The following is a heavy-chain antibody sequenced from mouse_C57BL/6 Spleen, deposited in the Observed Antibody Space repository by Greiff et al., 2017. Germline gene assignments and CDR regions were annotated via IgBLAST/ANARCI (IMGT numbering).Heavy chain of an antibody. Sequence: VQLQQPDAELVKPGASVQLSCKASGYTFTSYSIHWVKQRPGQGLEWIGYIYPTDGSTNYNEKFKGKATLTVDKSSSTAYMQLNSLTSEDSAYYFGVHYSNFGYFDYWGQGTTVTVSS. V-gene: IGHV1S12*01. CDR2: IYPTDGST. CDR3: VHYSNFGYFDY. J-gene: IGHJ2*01. CDR1: GYTFTSYS. D-gene: IGHD2-5*01.